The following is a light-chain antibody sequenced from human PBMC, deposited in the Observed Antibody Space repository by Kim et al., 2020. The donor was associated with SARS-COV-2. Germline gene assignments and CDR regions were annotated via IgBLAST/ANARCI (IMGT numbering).Light chain of an antibody. CDR3: QQYNNCPPIT. J-gene: IGKJ4*01. CDR1: QSVGTD. CDR2: HAS. Sequence: EIVMTQSPATLSVSPRERATLSCRASQSVGTDLAWYQQRPGQAPRLLIYHASTRATDVPARFSGSGSGTEFSLSISSLQSEDFAVYHCQQYNNCPPITFGGGTKVEIK. V-gene: IGKV3-15*01.